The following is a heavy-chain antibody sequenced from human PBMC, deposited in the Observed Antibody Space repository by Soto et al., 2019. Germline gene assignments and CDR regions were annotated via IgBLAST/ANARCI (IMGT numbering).Heavy chain of an antibody. J-gene: IGHJ6*02. D-gene: IGHD2-15*01. CDR3: ARDLVVVVAATTYYYRGMDV. V-gene: IGHV1-18*04. CDR1: GYTFTSYG. CDR2: ISAYNGNT. Sequence: ASVKVSCKASGYTFTSYGISWVRQAPGQGLEWMGWISAYNGNTNYAQKLQGRVTMTTDTSTSTAYMELRSLRSDDTAVYYCARDLVVVVAATTYYYRGMDVWGQGTTVTVSS.